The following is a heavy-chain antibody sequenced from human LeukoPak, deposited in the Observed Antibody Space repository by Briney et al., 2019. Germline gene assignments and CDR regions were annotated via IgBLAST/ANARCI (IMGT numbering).Heavy chain of an antibody. D-gene: IGHD1-26*01. V-gene: IGHV4-34*01. Sequence: SETLSFTCAVYGGSFSGYYWSWIRQPPGKGLEWIGSIYHSGSTYYNPSLKSRVTISVDTSKNQFSLKLSSVTAADTAVYYCARSIVGATPGLDYWGQGTLVTVSS. CDR1: GGSFSGYY. CDR3: ARSIVGATPGLDY. J-gene: IGHJ4*02. CDR2: IYHSGST.